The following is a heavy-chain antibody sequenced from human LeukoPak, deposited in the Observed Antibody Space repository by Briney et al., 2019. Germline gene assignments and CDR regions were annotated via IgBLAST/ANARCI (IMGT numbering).Heavy chain of an antibody. D-gene: IGHD3-16*02. CDR2: IYTGGST. CDR1: GGSISSYY. V-gene: IGHV4-4*09. J-gene: IGHJ4*02. Sequence: PSETLSLTCTVSGGSISSYYWSWIRQPPGKGLEWIGYIYTGGSTNYNPSLKSRVTISADTSKNQFSLKLSSVTAADTAVYYCARSGYDYVWGSYRQIPSFFDYWGQGTLVTVSS. CDR3: ARSGYDYVWGSYRQIPSFFDY.